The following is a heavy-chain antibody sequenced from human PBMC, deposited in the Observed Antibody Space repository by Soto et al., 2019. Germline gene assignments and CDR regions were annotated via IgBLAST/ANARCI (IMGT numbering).Heavy chain of an antibody. V-gene: IGHV3-23*01. Sequence: PGGSLRLSCAASGFTFSSYAMSWVRQAPGKGPEWVSAISGSGGSTYYADSVKGRFTISRDNSKNTLYLQMNSLRAEDTAVYYCAKEYSSSWNDAEYFQHWGQGTLVTVSS. D-gene: IGHD6-13*01. CDR3: AKEYSSSWNDAEYFQH. CDR1: GFTFSSYA. J-gene: IGHJ1*01. CDR2: ISGSGGST.